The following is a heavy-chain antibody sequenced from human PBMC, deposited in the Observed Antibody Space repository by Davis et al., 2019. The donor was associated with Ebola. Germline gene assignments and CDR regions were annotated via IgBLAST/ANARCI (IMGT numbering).Heavy chain of an antibody. D-gene: IGHD1-26*01. CDR3: TSTSVVGATFPAFDI. V-gene: IGHV3-7*03. CDR2: IKQDGSEK. J-gene: IGHJ3*02. Sequence: GESLKISCAASGFTFSSYAMTWVRQAPGKGLEWVANIKQDGSEKYYVDSVKGRFTISRDNAKNSLYLQMNSLRDEDTAVYYCTSTSVVGATFPAFDIWGQGTMLTVSS. CDR1: GFTFSSYA.